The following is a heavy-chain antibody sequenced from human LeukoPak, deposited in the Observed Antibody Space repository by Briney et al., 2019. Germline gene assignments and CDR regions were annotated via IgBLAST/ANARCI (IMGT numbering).Heavy chain of an antibody. CDR3: ARDRRTVTTNGMDV. D-gene: IGHD4-4*01. CDR2: IYYSGST. V-gene: IGHV4-39*07. J-gene: IGHJ6*02. Sequence: PSETLSLTCTVSGDSISSSNHYWGWIRQPPGQGLEWIGSIYYSGSTYYNPSLKSRVTISVDTSKNQFSLKLSSVTAADTAVYYCARDRRTVTTNGMDVWGQGTTVTVSS. CDR1: GDSISSSNHY.